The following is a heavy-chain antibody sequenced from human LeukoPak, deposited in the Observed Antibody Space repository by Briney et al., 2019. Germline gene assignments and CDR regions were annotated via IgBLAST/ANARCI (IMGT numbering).Heavy chain of an antibody. CDR3: ARGDYKSMDV. V-gene: IGHV3-23*01. J-gene: IGHJ6*03. CDR1: GITLSNYG. D-gene: IGHD4-11*01. CDR2: ISERGGST. Sequence: GGSLRLSCVVSGITLSNYGMSWVRQAPGKGLEWVSGISERGGSTNYADSVKGRFIISRDTSKNTVYLQMNSLRAEDTAVYYCARGDYKSMDVWGKGTTVTVSS.